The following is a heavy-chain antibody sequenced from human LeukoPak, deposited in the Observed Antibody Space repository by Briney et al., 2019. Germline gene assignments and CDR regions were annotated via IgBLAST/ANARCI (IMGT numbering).Heavy chain of an antibody. V-gene: IGHV3-23*01. J-gene: IGHJ4*02. D-gene: IGHD2-2*01. CDR3: AKAFTDLLQSIVVLPAALYYFDY. CDR2: ISGSGSST. Sequence: GGSLRPSCAASGFTFTNYAMSWVRQAPGKGLEWVSTISGSGSSTYYADSVKGRFTISRDNSRTALYLQMSSLRAEDTAVHYCAKAFTDLLQSIVVLPAALYYFDYWGQGTLVTVSS. CDR1: GFTFTNYA.